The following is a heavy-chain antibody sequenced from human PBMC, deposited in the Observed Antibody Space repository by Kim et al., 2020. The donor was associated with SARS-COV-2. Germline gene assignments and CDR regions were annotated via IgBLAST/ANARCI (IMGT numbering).Heavy chain of an antibody. CDR3: ARDLGGPLGD. CDR1: GFTFSSYA. D-gene: IGHD3-10*01. Sequence: GGSLRLSCAASGFTFSSYAMHWVRQAPGKGLEWVAVISYDGSNKYYADSVKGRFTISRDNSKNTLYLQMNSLRAEDTAVYYCARDLGGPLGDWGQGTLVTVSS. CDR2: ISYDGSNK. J-gene: IGHJ4*02. V-gene: IGHV3-30-3*01.